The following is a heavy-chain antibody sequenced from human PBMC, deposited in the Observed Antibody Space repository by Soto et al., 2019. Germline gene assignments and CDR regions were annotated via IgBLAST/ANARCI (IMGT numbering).Heavy chain of an antibody. J-gene: IGHJ4*02. V-gene: IGHV4-59*01. CDR3: ATVGIGRYYYDSSGYYSYFDY. Sequence: PSETLSLTCTVSGGSISSYYWSWIRQPPGKGLEWIGYIYYSGSTNYNPSLKSRVTISVDTSKNQFSLKLSSVTAADTAVYYCATVGIGRYYYDSSGYYSYFDYWGQGTLVTVSS. CDR2: IYYSGST. D-gene: IGHD3-22*01. CDR1: GGSISSYY.